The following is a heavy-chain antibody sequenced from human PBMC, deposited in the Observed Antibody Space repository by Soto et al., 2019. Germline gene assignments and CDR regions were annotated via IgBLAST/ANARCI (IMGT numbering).Heavy chain of an antibody. CDR1: GGSISSYY. D-gene: IGHD3-16*01. V-gene: IGHV4-59*08. Sequence: QVQLQESGPGLVKPSETLSLTCTVSGGSISSYYWSWIRQPPGKGLEWIGYSYYSGSTNYNPALKSRVTISVDPPKHQCSLKLSSVTAADTAVYYCASGDEMMVDYWGQGTLVTVSS. CDR3: ASGDEMMVDY. J-gene: IGHJ4*02. CDR2: SYYSGST.